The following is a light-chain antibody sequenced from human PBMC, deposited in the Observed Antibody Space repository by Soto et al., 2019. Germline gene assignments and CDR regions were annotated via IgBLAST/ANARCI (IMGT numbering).Light chain of an antibody. J-gene: IGKJ4*01. V-gene: IGKV3-11*01. Sequence: EIVLTQSPATLSLSPGERATLSCRASQTISSYLAWYQQKPGQDPRLLIYDASNRAAGIPARFSGFGSGTDFTLTISSLEPEDVAIYYCQQRTNWPLTFGGGTNVEIK. CDR2: DAS. CDR3: QQRTNWPLT. CDR1: QTISSY.